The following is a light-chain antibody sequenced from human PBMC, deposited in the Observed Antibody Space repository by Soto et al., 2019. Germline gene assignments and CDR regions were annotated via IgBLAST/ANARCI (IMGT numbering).Light chain of an antibody. CDR2: DVS. V-gene: IGLV2-11*01. Sequence: QSVLTQPRSVSGSPGQSVTLSCTGTSSDVGGYNYVSWYQHHPGKAPKLMIYDVSKRPSGVPDRFSGSRSGNTASLTISGLQAEDEADYYCCSYAGDYTYVFGIGTKVTVL. J-gene: IGLJ1*01. CDR1: SSDVGGYNY. CDR3: CSYAGDYTYV.